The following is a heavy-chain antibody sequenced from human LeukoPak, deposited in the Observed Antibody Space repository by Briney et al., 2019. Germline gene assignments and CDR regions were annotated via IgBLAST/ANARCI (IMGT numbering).Heavy chain of an antibody. CDR3: ARDLEFGDY. D-gene: IGHD3-10*01. CDR2: ISSSSSTI. CDR1: GFTFSSYN. V-gene: IGHV3-48*04. Sequence: GGSLRLSCAASGFTFSSYNMNWVRQAPGKGLEWVSYISSSSSTIYYADSVKGRFTISRDNAKNSLYLQMNSLRAEDTAVYYCARDLEFGDYWGQGTLVTVSS. J-gene: IGHJ4*02.